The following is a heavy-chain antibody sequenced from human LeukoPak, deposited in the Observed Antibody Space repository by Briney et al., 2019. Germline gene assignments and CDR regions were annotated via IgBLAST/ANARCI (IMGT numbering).Heavy chain of an antibody. D-gene: IGHD7-27*01. Sequence: GGSLRLSCEASGFTFSRYWMSWVRQAPEKGLEWVASIREDGSETYPADSVRGRFTFSRDNAKDSLSLQMDSLRVEDTAVYYCVRSSDMTGDLHDAFDIWGRGAMVTVSS. J-gene: IGHJ3*02. V-gene: IGHV3-7*01. CDR3: VRSSDMTGDLHDAFDI. CDR1: GFTFSRYW. CDR2: IREDGSET.